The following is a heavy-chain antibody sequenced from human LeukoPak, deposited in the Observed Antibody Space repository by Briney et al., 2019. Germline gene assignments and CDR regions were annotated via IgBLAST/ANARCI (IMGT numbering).Heavy chain of an antibody. D-gene: IGHD1-1*01. CDR2: IYYSGTT. V-gene: IGHV4-59*01. CDR3: ARDRTTRGSAFDI. CDR1: GGSISTYY. Sequence: SETLSLTCTVSGGSISTYYWNWIRQPPGKGLEWIGYIYYSGTTNYNPSLKSRVSMSVDTSKNQFSLKLSSVTAADTAVYYCARDRTTRGSAFDIWGQGTMVTVSS. J-gene: IGHJ3*02.